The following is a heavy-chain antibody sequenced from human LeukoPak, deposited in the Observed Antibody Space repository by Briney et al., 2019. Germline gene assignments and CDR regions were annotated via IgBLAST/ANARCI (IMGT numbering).Heavy chain of an antibody. CDR1: GYTFTGYY. Sequence: ASVKVSCKASGYTFTGYYMHWVRQAPGQGLEWMGWINPNSGGTNYAQKFQGRVTMTRDTSISTAHMELSRLRSDDTAVYYCARGPQLLLGNDWFDPWGQGTLVTVSS. CDR2: INPNSGGT. V-gene: IGHV1-2*02. D-gene: IGHD2-2*01. CDR3: ARGPQLLLGNDWFDP. J-gene: IGHJ5*02.